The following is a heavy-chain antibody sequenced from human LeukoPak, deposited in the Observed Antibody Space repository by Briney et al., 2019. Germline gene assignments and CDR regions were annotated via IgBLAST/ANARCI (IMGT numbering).Heavy chain of an antibody. D-gene: IGHD2-2*01. CDR1: GFTVSSNY. J-gene: IGHJ4*02. CDR2: IYSGGST. CDR3: AKDWGVVPAAPFDY. V-gene: IGHV3-66*01. Sequence: AGGSLRLSCAASGFTVSSNYMSWVRQAPGKGLEWVSVIYSGGSTYYADSVKGRFTISRDNSKNTLYLQMNSLRAEDTAVYYCAKDWGVVPAAPFDYWGQGTLVTVSS.